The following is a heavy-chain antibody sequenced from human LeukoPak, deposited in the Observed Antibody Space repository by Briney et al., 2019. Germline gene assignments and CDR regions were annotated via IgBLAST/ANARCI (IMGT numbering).Heavy chain of an antibody. J-gene: IGHJ4*02. CDR2: ISSSSSYI. CDR3: AKHLSEYSASPTAFDY. CDR1: GFTFSSYS. V-gene: IGHV3-21*04. Sequence: PGGSLRLSCAASGFTFSSYSMNWVRQAPGKGLEWVSSISSSSSYIYYADSGKGRFTISRDNAKNSLYLQMNSLRAEDTAVYHCAKHLSEYSASPTAFDYWGQGTPVTVSS. D-gene: IGHD1-26*01.